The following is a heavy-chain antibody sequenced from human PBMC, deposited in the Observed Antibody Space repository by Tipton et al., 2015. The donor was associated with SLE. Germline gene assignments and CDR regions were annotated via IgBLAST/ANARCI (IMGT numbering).Heavy chain of an antibody. CDR1: GDSVSRKSAA. CDR3: ARGRQLEWLNYYYYYMDV. Sequence: GLVKPSQTLSLTCAISGDSVSRKSAAWNWIRQSPSRGLEWLGRTYYRSKWYNDYAESVKSRITTNPDTSKNHFSLQLNSVTPEDTAVYYCARGRQLEWLNYYYYYMDVWGKGTTVTVSS. V-gene: IGHV6-1*01. J-gene: IGHJ6*03. D-gene: IGHD3-3*01. CDR2: TYYRSKWYN.